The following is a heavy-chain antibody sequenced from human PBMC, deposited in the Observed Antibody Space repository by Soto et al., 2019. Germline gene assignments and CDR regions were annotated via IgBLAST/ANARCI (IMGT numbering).Heavy chain of an antibody. J-gene: IGHJ3*02. CDR2: INHSGST. D-gene: IGHD3-16*02. Sequence: ETLSLTCAVYGGSFSGYYWSWIRQPPGKGLEWIGEINHSGSTNYNPSLKSRVTISVDTSKNQFSLKLSSVTAADTAVYYCARVMITFGGVIVGRSFDIWGQGTMVTVSS. V-gene: IGHV4-34*01. CDR1: GGSFSGYY. CDR3: ARVMITFGGVIVGRSFDI.